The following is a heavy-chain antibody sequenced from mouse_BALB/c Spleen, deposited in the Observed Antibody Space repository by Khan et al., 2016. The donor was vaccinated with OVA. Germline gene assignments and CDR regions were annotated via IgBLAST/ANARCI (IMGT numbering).Heavy chain of an antibody. V-gene: IGHV3-1*02. D-gene: IGHD2-5*01. CDR3: ERDSNYMDY. Sequence: EVQLQESGPDLVKPSQSLSLTCTVTGYSITSGYSWHWLRQFPGNKLEWMGYIYYSGSINYNPSLKSRISITRDTTKIQFFLQLNSLTTEDTATYYCERDSNYMDYWGHGTSLTVSS. CDR1: GYSITSGYS. J-gene: IGHJ4*01. CDR2: IYYSGSI.